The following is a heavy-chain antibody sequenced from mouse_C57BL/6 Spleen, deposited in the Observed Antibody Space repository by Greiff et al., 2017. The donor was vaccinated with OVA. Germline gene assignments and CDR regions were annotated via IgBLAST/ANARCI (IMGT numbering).Heavy chain of an antibody. CDR1: GYTFTSYW. J-gene: IGHJ4*01. D-gene: IGHD2-4*01. CDR2: INPGNSGT. CDR3: TRSEDNDAYAMDY. V-gene: IGHV1-5*01. Sequence: EVQLQQSGTVLARPGASVKMSCKTSGYTFTSYWMHWVKQRPGQGLEWIGAINPGNSGTSYNQKFKGKATLTAVTSASTAYMELSSLADEDASVYDCTRSEDNDAYAMDYWGQGTSVTVSA.